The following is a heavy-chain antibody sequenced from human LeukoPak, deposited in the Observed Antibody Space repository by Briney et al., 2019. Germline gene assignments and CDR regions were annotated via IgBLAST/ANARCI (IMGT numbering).Heavy chain of an antibody. CDR2: INHSGST. Sequence: PSETLSLTCAVYGGSFSGYYWSWIRQPPGMGLEWIGEINHSGSTNYNPSLKSRVTISVDTSKNQFSLKLSSVTAADTAVYYCARGAPGGDKGSGSPEDLYYYYMDVGVKVTTVTV. V-gene: IGHV4-34*01. J-gene: IGHJ6*03. CDR1: GGSFSGYY. D-gene: IGHD2-15*01. CDR3: ARGAPGGDKGSGSPEDLYYYYMDV.